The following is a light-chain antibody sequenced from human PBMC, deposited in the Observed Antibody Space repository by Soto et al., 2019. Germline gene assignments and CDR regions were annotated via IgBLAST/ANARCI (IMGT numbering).Light chain of an antibody. CDR1: SSDVGGYNY. V-gene: IGLV2-14*01. J-gene: IGLJ1*01. Sequence: QSALTQPASVSGSPGQSITISCTGTSSDVGGYNYVSWYQQHPGKAPKLMIYDVSNRTSGVSNRFSRSMSGNTAALTISGLQPEDEAEYSCSSYTSSSTTYVFGTGTKLTVL. CDR3: SSYTSSSTTYV. CDR2: DVS.